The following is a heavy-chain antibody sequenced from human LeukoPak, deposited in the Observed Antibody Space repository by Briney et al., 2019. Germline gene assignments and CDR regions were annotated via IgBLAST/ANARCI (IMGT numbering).Heavy chain of an antibody. D-gene: IGHD3-10*01. CDR3: TRRVPSSENYYGSGSYSPYYFDY. CDR1: GFTFSGSA. Sequence: GGSLKLSCAASGFTFSGSAMHWVRQASGKGLQWVGRIRSKANSYATAYAASVKGRFTISRDDSKNTAYLQMNSLKTEDTAVYYCTRRVPSSENYYGSGSYSPYYFDYWGQGTLVTVSS. J-gene: IGHJ4*02. CDR2: IRSKANSYAT. V-gene: IGHV3-73*01.